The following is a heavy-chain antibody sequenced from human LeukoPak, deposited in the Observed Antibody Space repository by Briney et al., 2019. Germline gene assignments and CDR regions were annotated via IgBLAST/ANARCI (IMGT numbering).Heavy chain of an antibody. CDR1: GGSIGSGGYY. Sequence: PSETLSLTCTVSGGSIGSGGYYWSWIRQPPGKGLEWIGYIYHSGSTYYNPSLKSRVTISVDTSKNQFSLKLSSVTAADTAVYYCASAPPGWYPKYFQHWGQGTLVTVSS. CDR3: ASAPPGWYPKYFQH. D-gene: IGHD6-19*01. V-gene: IGHV4-30-2*01. CDR2: IYHSGST. J-gene: IGHJ1*01.